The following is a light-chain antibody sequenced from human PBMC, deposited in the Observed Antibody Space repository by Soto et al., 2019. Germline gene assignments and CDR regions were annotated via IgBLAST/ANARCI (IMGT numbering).Light chain of an antibody. J-gene: IGLJ2*01. Sequence: QSALTQPASVSGSPGQSITISCTGTSSDAGGYNYVSWYQQHPGKAPKLMIYDVSNRPSGVSNRFSGSKSGNTASLTISGLQAEDGADYYCSSYTSSSTVVFGGGTKLT. CDR3: SSYTSSSTVV. V-gene: IGLV2-14*01. CDR2: DVS. CDR1: SSDAGGYNY.